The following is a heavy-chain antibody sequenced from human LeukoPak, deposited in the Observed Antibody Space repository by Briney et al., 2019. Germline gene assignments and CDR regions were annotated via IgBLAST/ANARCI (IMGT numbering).Heavy chain of an antibody. V-gene: IGHV3-21*01. Sequence: GGSLRLSCAASGFTFSSYSMNWVRQAPGKGLEWVSSISSSSSYIYYADSVKGRFTISRDNAKNLLYLQMNSLRAEDTAVYYCASDSSGWYYFDYWGQGTLVTVPS. CDR3: ASDSSGWYYFDY. J-gene: IGHJ4*02. CDR1: GFTFSSYS. CDR2: ISSSSSYI. D-gene: IGHD6-19*01.